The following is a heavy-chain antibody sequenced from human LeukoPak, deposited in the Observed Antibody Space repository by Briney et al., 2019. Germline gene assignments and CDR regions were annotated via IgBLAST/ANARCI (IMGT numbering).Heavy chain of an antibody. CDR2: TSGSGGYT. Sequence: PGGSLRLSCAASGFTFSIYAMSWVRQAPGRGLEWVSATSGSGGYTYYADSVKGRFTISRDNSKNTLYLQMNSLRAEDTAVYYCARGPAGYNWGQGTLVTFSS. CDR3: ARGPAGYN. J-gene: IGHJ4*02. CDR1: GFTFSIYA. V-gene: IGHV3-23*01. D-gene: IGHD1-1*01.